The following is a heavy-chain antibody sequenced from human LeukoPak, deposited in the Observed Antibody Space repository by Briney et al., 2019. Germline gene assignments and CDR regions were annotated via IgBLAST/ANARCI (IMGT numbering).Heavy chain of an antibody. V-gene: IGHV3-30*03. D-gene: IGHD3-3*01. CDR3: ARVFGVVTVYYFDH. CDR1: RFTFSSYG. CDR2: ISYDGSNE. J-gene: IGHJ4*02. Sequence: PGGSLRLSCAASRFTFSSYGMHWVRQAPGRGLEWVAVISYDGSNEYYADSVKGRFTISRDNAKNSLYLQMNSLRAEDTAVYYCARVFGVVTVYYFDHWGQGTLVTVSS.